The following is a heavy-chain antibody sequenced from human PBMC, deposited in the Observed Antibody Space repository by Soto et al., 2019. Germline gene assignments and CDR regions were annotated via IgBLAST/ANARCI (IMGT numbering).Heavy chain of an antibody. CDR1: GFTFSNYA. J-gene: IGHJ4*02. CDR2: ITGSGGST. D-gene: IGHD3-22*01. V-gene: IGHV3-23*01. CDR3: AKGGDGSGFVKYNFDY. Sequence: EVQLLESGGGLVQPGGSLRLSCADSGFTFSNYAMSWVRQTPGKGLEWVSGITGSGGSTYYADSVKDRFTISRDNSKSTLDLQMNTLRSEDTAVYYYAKGGDGSGFVKYNFDYWGQGTLVGVSS.